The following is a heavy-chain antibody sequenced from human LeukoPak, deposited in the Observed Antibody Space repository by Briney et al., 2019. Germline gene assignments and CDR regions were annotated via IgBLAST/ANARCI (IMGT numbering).Heavy chain of an antibody. CDR2: IWYDGSNK. D-gene: IGHD4-23*01. J-gene: IGHJ4*02. CDR3: AKHPSTVVTAPDY. Sequence: GGSLRLSCAASGFTFSSYGMHWVRQAPGKGLEWVAVIWYDGSNKYYADSVKGRFTISRDNSKNTLYLQMNSLRAEDTVVYYCAKHPSTVVTAPDYWGQGTLVTVSS. CDR1: GFTFSSYG. V-gene: IGHV3-33*06.